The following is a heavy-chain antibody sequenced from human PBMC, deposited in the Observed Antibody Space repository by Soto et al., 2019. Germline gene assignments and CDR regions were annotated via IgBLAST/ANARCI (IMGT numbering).Heavy chain of an antibody. D-gene: IGHD2-15*01. CDR2: ISAYNGDT. CDR1: GYTFSDSG. CDR3: ARVRAAAFVAADF. Sequence: QVQLVQSGPEVKKPGASVKVSCKSSGYTFSDSGISWVRQAPGQGLEWMGWISAYNGDTSYAQKLQGRVTMTTDTSTSTAYMELRSLRPNDTAVYYCARVRAAAFVAADFWGQGTLVTVSS. V-gene: IGHV1-18*01. J-gene: IGHJ4*02.